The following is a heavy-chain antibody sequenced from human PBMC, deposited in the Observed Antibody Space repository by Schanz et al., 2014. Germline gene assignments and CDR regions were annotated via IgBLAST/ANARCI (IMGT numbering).Heavy chain of an antibody. CDR2: IIPILGIA. D-gene: IGHD3-22*01. Sequence: QVQLVQSGAEVKKPGSSVKVSCKASRSTFSSYTISWVRQAPGQGLEWMGRIIPILGIANYAQKFQGRVTITADKSTSAANMELSSRRYENTAMYYGPREYYASGGYCYCDYWGQGTLVNGSS. V-gene: IGHV1-69*08. CDR3: PREYYASGGYCYCDY. CDR1: RSTFSSYT. J-gene: IGHJ4*02.